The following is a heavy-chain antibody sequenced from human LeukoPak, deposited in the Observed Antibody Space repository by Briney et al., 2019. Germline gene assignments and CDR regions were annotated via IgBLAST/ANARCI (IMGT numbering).Heavy chain of an antibody. D-gene: IGHD4-11*01. CDR3: AAGGPADYRSIYVYGMDF. V-gene: IGHV1-58*01. CDR2: IVVGSGNT. CDR1: GFTFTTSA. J-gene: IGHJ6*04. Sequence: ASVKVSCKASGFTFTTSAVQWVRQARGQRLEWIGWIVVGSGNTNYAQKFQERVIITRDMSTSTAYMELSSVRSEDTAVYYCAAGGPADYRSIYVYGMDFWGGGTTVTVSS.